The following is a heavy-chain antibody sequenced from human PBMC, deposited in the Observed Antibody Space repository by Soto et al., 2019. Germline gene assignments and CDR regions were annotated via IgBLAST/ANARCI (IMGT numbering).Heavy chain of an antibody. CDR3: ARGGYCSDTCYRYGLDV. J-gene: IGHJ6*02. V-gene: IGHV3-30-3*01. CDR1: GFTFSSYA. D-gene: IGHD2-2*01. Sequence: GGSLRLSCAASGFTFSSYAMHWVRQAPGKGLEWVAVISYDGSNKYYTDSVKGRFTVSRDNSKNTLYLQMNSLRDEDTALYYCARGGYCSDTCYRYGLDVWGQGTTVTVSS. CDR2: ISYDGSNK.